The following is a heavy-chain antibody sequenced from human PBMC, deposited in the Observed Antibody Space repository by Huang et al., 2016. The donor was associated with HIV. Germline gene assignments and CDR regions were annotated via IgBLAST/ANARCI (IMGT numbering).Heavy chain of an antibody. V-gene: IGHV3-7*01. D-gene: IGHD3-10*02. CDR2: INGDGSEK. Sequence: EVQLVESGGGLVQPGGSLRLSCAGSGFSLNNYLMAWVRQSPGKGLAWVATINGDGSEKKYVDSVKGRFTISRDDGKNSLYLQSVNLRAADTAVYYCVRVVYVRAYILFDHWGQGSLVSVSS. J-gene: IGHJ4*02. CDR3: VRVVYVRAYILFDH. CDR1: GFSLNNYL.